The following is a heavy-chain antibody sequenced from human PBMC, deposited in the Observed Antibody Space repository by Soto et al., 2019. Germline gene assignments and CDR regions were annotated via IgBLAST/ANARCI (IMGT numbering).Heavy chain of an antibody. V-gene: IGHV4-39*01. J-gene: IGHJ4*02. CDR2: IYYSGST. D-gene: IGHD3-10*01. Sequence: SETLSLTCTVSGGSISSSSYYWGWIRQPPGKGLEWIGSIYYSGSTYYSPSLKSRVTISRDNAKNSLYLQMNSLRAEDTAVYYCASYGSGSYAFSYWGLGTLVTVSS. CDR1: GGSISSSSYY. CDR3: ASYGSGSYAFSY.